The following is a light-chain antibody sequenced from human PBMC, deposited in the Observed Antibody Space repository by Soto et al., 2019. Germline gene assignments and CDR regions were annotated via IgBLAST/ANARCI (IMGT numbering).Light chain of an antibody. CDR3: QQRSNWPRT. CDR2: GAS. J-gene: IGKJ1*01. V-gene: IGKV3-11*01. CDR1: QSVSYY. Sequence: EIVLTQSPATLSLSPGERATLSCRASQSVSYYLAWYQQKPGQAPRFLIYGASTRANGIPDRFSGSGSGTDFTPTISSLEPEDLAVYYCQQRSNWPRTFGQGTKVDIK.